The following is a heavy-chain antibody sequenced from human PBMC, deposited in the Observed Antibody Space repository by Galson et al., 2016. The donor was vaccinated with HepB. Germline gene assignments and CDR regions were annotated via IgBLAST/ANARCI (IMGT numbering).Heavy chain of an antibody. D-gene: IGHD2-15*01. CDR3: ARVVVAATNWFDS. J-gene: IGHJ5*01. Sequence: SETLSLTCDVSGGSFNAYYWSWIRQSPGKGLEWIGEINHSGFTKYNPSLKSRVTISVDTSNNQFSLKLTSMTAADTAVYYCARVVVAATNWFDSWGPGTLATVSS. CDR1: GGSFNAYY. CDR2: INHSGFT. V-gene: IGHV4-34*01.